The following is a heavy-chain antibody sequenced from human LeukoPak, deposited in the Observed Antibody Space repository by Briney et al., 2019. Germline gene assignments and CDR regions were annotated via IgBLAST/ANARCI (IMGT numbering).Heavy chain of an antibody. V-gene: IGHV3-7*01. Sequence: GGSLRLSCAASGFSFSAYFMTWVRQAPGTGLEWVANINRAGTETYYVDPVKGRFTISRDNAKNLLYLQMNSLRAEDTAVYYCARLGYVEAVDLWGQGTLVTVSS. CDR2: INRAGTET. D-gene: IGHD2-15*01. J-gene: IGHJ4*02. CDR1: GFSFSAYF. CDR3: ARLGYVEAVDL.